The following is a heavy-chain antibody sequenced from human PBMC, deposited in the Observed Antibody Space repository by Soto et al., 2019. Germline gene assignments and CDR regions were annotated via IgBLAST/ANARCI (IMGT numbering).Heavy chain of an antibody. CDR1: GGSISSGGYS. CDR2: IYHSGST. Sequence: SETLSLTCAVSGGSISSGGYSWSWIRQPPGKGLEWIGYIYHSGSTYYNPSLKSRVTISVDRSKNQFSLKLSSVTAADTAVYFCAAGEASSRNLAPYYLNFWGQGTLVTVSS. CDR3: AAGEASSRNLAPYYLNF. D-gene: IGHD6-13*01. J-gene: IGHJ4*02. V-gene: IGHV4-30-2*01.